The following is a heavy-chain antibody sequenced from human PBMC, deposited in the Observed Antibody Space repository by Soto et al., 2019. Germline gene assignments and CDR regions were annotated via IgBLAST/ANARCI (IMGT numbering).Heavy chain of an antibody. D-gene: IGHD3-10*01. CDR1: GFTFSSCG. Sequence: GGSLRLSCAASGFTFSSCGMHWARQAPGKGLEWVAFIWYDGNNKYYADSVKGRFTISRDNSKNTLYLQMNNLRVEDTAVYYCARDPYFSSPNWFDPWGQGTLVTVSS. CDR2: IWYDGNNK. J-gene: IGHJ5*02. V-gene: IGHV3-33*01. CDR3: ARDPYFSSPNWFDP.